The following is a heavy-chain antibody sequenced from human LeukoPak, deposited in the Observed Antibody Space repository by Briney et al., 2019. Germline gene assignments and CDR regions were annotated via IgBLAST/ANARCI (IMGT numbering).Heavy chain of an antibody. V-gene: IGHV1-24*01. CDR1: GYTFTGYY. CDR3: ATVPGNYYYYGMDV. CDR2: FDPEDGET. Sequence: ASVKVSCKASGYTFTGYYMHWVRQAPGKGLEWMGGFDPEDGETIYAQKFQGRVTMTEDTSTDTAYMELSSLRSEDTAVYYCATVPGNYYYYGMDVWGQGTTVTVSS. J-gene: IGHJ6*02.